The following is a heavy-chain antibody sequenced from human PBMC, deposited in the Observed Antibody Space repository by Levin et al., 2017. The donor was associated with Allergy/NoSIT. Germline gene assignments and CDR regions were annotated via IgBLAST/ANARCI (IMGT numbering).Heavy chain of an antibody. D-gene: IGHD6-19*01. J-gene: IGHJ4*02. V-gene: IGHV3-23*01. CDR2: IGGGGDGI. CDR1: GFTFNNYV. CDR3: AKGDRSSGWPD. Sequence: SCAASGFTFNNYVFSWVRQAPGKGLEWVSAIGGGGDGIHYADSAKGRFTISRDNAKNTLFLQMNSLGAEDTAVYYCAKGDRSSGWPDWGQGTLVTVSS.